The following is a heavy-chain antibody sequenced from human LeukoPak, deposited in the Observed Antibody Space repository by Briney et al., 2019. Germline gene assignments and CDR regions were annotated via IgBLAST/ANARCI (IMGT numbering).Heavy chain of an antibody. CDR3: AKENGITMIVVP. D-gene: IGHD3-22*01. V-gene: IGHV3-11*05. CDR1: GFTFSDYY. J-gene: IGHJ5*02. Sequence: GGSLRLSCAASGFTFSDYYMSWIRQAPGKGLEWVSYISSSSSYTNYADSVKGRFTISRDNAKNSLYLQMNSLRAEDTAVYFCAKENGITMIVVPWGQGTLVTVSS. CDR2: ISSSSSYT.